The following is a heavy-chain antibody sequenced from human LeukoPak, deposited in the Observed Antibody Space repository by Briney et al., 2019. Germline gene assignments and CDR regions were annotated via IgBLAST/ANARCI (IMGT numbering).Heavy chain of an antibody. CDR1: VYTFTSYD. V-gene: IGHV1-8*01. CDR2: TNTNSGNT. CDR3: ARGRRIVVVPAATYYYYYYMDV. Sequence: GASVNVSCMASVYTFTSYDINWVRQPTGQGLEWMGWTNTNSGNTGYAQKYQGRVTMTRNTSISTAYMELSSLRSEDTAVYYCARGRRIVVVPAATYYYYYYMDVWGKGTTVTVSS. D-gene: IGHD2-2*01. J-gene: IGHJ6*03.